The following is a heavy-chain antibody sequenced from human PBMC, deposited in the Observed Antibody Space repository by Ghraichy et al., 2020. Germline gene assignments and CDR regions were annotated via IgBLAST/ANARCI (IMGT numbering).Heavy chain of an antibody. CDR2: IYYSGST. J-gene: IGHJ3*02. CDR3: ARWGYGSGTFLYAFDI. V-gene: IGHV4-59*01. Sequence: SETLSLTCTVSGGSISSYYWSWIRQPPGKGLEWIGYIYYSGSTNYNPSLKSRVTISVDTSKNQFSLKLSSVTAADTAVYYCARWGYGSGTFLYAFDIWGQGTMVTVSS. D-gene: IGHD3-10*01. CDR1: GGSISSYY.